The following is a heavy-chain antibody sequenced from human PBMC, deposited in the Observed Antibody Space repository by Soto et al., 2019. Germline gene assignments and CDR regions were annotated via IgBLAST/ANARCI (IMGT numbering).Heavy chain of an antibody. D-gene: IGHD1-26*01. J-gene: IGHJ4*02. Sequence: WGSLRLSCAASGFTFSSYAMHWVRQAPGKGLEWVAVISYDGSNKYYADSVKGRFTISRDNSKNTLYLQMNSLRAEDTAVYYCARSRSRDLNGDYWGQGTLVTVSS. CDR1: GFTFSSYA. CDR3: ARSRSRDLNGDY. CDR2: ISYDGSNK. V-gene: IGHV3-30-3*01.